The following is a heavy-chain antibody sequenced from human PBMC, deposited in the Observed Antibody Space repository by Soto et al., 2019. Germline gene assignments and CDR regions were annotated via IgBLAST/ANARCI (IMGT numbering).Heavy chain of an antibody. CDR2: FDPEDGET. V-gene: IGHV1-24*01. CDR3: ATTKDCSGGSCYLGGAFDI. J-gene: IGHJ3*02. D-gene: IGHD2-15*01. Sequence: GASVKVSCKVSGYTLTELSMHWVRQAPGKGLEWMGGFDPEDGETIYAQKFQGRVTMTEDTSTDTAYMELSSLRSEDTAVYYCATTKDCSGGSCYLGGAFDIWGQGTMVTVSS. CDR1: GYTLTELS.